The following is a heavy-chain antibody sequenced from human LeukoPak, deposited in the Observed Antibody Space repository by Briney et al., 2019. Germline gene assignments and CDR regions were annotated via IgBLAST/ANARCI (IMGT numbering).Heavy chain of an antibody. J-gene: IGHJ4*02. D-gene: IGHD1-26*01. V-gene: IGHV1-18*01. CDR2: ISAYNGNT. CDR3: AREWELLQASDY. CDR1: GYTFTSYG. Sequence: ASVKVSCKASGYTFTSYGISWVRQAPGQGLEWMGWISAYNGNTNYAQKLQGRVTMTTDISTSTAYMELRSLRSDDTAVYYCAREWELLQASDYWGQGTLVTVSS.